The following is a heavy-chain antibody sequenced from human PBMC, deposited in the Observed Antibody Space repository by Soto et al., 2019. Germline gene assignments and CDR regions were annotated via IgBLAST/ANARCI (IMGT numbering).Heavy chain of an antibody. CDR3: ARDLVVVAAAKRYFDY. CDR1: GGSISSGDSY. Sequence: SETLSLTCNVSGGSISSGDSYWSWIRQPPGKGLEWIGYIYYSGSTYYNPSLKSRVTISVDTSRNQFSLKLSSVTAADTAMYYCARDLVVVAAAKRYFDYWGQGTLVTVSS. V-gene: IGHV4-30-4*01. J-gene: IGHJ4*02. D-gene: IGHD2-15*01. CDR2: IYYSGST.